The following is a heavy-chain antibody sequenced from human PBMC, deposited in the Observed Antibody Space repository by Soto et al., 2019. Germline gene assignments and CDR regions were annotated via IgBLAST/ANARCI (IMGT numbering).Heavy chain of an antibody. CDR3: ARIRNYNWNYVGWFDP. V-gene: IGHV2-26*01. Sequence: QVTLKESGPVLVKPTETLTLTCTVSGFSLSNARMGVSWIRQPPGKAMEWLAHIFLNDEKSYSTSVKSRLTIAKDTSKSHVVLTINNMHPVDTATYHCARIRNYNWNYVGWFDPWGQGTLVTVSS. CDR2: IFLNDEK. J-gene: IGHJ5*02. CDR1: GFSLSNARMG. D-gene: IGHD1-7*01.